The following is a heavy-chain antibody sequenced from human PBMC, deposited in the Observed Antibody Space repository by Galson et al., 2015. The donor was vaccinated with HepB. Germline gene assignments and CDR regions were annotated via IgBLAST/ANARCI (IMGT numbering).Heavy chain of an antibody. CDR1: GFTFTNYG. CDR3: TRGQTTSEY. V-gene: IGHV3-48*01. Sequence: SLRLSCAASGFTFTNYGMNWVRQAPGKGPEWLSYISASGSTTIYADSVKGRFTISRDNARNSLYLQINSLRAEDTATYYCTRGQTTSEYWGQGTLVTVSS. CDR2: ISASGSTT. D-gene: IGHD4-11*01. J-gene: IGHJ4*02.